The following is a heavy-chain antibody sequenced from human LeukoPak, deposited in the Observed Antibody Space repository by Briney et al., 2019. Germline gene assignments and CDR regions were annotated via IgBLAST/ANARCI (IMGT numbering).Heavy chain of an antibody. D-gene: IGHD2-21*02. CDR3: ARGVDIVVVTAIWYFDL. CDR2: IYYSGST. J-gene: IGHJ2*01. Sequence: PSETLSLTCTVSGGSISSYYWSWIRQPPGKGLEWIGYIYYSGSTYYNPSLKSRVTISVDTSKNQFSLKLSSVTAADTAVYYCARGVDIVVVTAIWYFDLWGRGTLVTVSS. CDR1: GGSISSYY. V-gene: IGHV4-59*12.